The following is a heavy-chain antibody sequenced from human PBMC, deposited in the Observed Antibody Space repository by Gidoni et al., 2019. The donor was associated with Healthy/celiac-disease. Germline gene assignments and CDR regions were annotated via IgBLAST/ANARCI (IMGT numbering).Heavy chain of an antibody. D-gene: IGHD3-16*01. CDR2: IKSKTDGGTT. CDR1: GFTFRIAW. Sequence: EVQLVESGGGLVMPGGSLRLSCSASGFTFRIAWMSWVRQAPGKGLEWVGRIKSKTDGGTTDYAAPVKGRFTISRDDSKNTLYLQMNSLKTEDTAVYYCTTPPKGEYYFDYWGQGTLVTVSS. V-gene: IGHV3-15*01. J-gene: IGHJ4*02. CDR3: TTPPKGEYYFDY.